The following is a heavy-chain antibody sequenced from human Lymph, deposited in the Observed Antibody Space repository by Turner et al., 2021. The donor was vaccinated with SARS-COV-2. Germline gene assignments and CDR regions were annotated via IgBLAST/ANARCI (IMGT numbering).Heavy chain of an antibody. CDR3: ARDLGTYGMDV. CDR1: GVIVSRNY. Sequence: EVQLVETGGGLIQPGGSLRLSCAASGVIVSRNYMNWVRQATGKGLEWVSVIYSGGTTYYADSVKGRFTISRDNSKNNLYLQMNSLRVEDTAVYYCARDLGTYGMDVWGQGTTVTVSS. J-gene: IGHJ6*02. V-gene: IGHV3-53*02. D-gene: IGHD6-13*01. CDR2: IYSGGTT.